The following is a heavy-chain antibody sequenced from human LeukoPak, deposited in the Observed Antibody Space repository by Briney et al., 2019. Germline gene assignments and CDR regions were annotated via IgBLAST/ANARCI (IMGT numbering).Heavy chain of an antibody. V-gene: IGHV3-23*01. J-gene: IGHJ3*02. Sequence: GGSLRLSCAASGFTFSSYAMSWVRQAPGKGLEWVSAISGSGGSTYYADSVKGRFTISRDNSKNTPYLQMNSLRAEVTAVYYCAKFVHIAFDIWGQGTMVTVSS. CDR1: GFTFSSYA. CDR2: ISGSGGST. CDR3: AKFVHIAFDI. D-gene: IGHD1-1*01.